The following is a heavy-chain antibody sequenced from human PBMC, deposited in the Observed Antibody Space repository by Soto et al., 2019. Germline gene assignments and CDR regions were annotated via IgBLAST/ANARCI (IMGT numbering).Heavy chain of an antibody. J-gene: IGHJ5*02. Sequence: VGSLRLSCAASGFTFSSYAMSWVRQAPGKGLEWVSAISGSGGSTYYADSVKGRFTISRDNSKNTLYLQMNSLRAEDTAVYYCAQWERIYYDSSGNWFDPWGQGTLVTVS. V-gene: IGHV3-23*01. CDR1: GFTFSSYA. CDR2: ISGSGGST. D-gene: IGHD3-22*01. CDR3: AQWERIYYDSSGNWFDP.